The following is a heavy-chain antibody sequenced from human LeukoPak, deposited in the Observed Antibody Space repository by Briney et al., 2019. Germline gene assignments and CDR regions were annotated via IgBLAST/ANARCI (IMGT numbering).Heavy chain of an antibody. V-gene: IGHV3-48*03. CDR2: ISRSGTTI. D-gene: IGHD5-24*01. CDR3: ARADGYNRKFDY. J-gene: IGHJ4*02. CDR1: GFTFSTYE. Sequence: PGGSLRLSCAASGFTFSTYEMNWVRQAPGKGLEWVSYISRSGTTIYYADSVKGRFIISRDNAKSALFLQMNSLRDEDTAVYYCARADGYNRKFDYWGQGTLVTVSS.